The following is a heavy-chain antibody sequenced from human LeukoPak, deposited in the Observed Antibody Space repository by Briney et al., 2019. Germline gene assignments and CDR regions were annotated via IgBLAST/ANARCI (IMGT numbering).Heavy chain of an antibody. V-gene: IGHV3-7*05. Sequence: GGSLRLSGAASGVTVSTNYMSWVRQAPGKGPEWVANIKEDGSEKTYVDSVKGRFTISRDNAMNSLYLQMDSLRVEDTAVYYCARGGVSRASFDVWGQGTMVTVSS. D-gene: IGHD5/OR15-5a*01. CDR1: GVTVSTNY. CDR2: IKEDGSEK. CDR3: ARGGVSRASFDV. J-gene: IGHJ3*01.